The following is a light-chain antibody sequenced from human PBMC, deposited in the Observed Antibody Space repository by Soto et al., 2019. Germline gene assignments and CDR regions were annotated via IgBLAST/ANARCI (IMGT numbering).Light chain of an antibody. CDR3: QQSNSIPPWT. V-gene: IGKV1-12*01. CDR1: QGVGNW. Sequence: DIQMTQSPSSVAASVGDRVTITCRASQGVGNWLAWYQQRPGKAPRLLIYGASTLQSGVPSRLSGSGSGTDFTLTISSLQAEDFATYYCQQSNSIPPWTFGQGTKVEIK. CDR2: GAS. J-gene: IGKJ1*01.